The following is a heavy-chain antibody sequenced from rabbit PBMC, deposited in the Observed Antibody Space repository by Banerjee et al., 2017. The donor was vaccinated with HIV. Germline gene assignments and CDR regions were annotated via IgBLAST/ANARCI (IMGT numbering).Heavy chain of an antibody. CDR3: ARGLSDTNTRYFNL. Sequence: QEQLEESGGDLVKPGASLTLTCKASGIDFSSYYYMCWVRQAPGKGLEWIACINSGSSGTTYYASWAKGRFTISKTSSTTVTLQMTSLTAADTATYFCARGLSDTNTRYFNLWGPGTLVTVS. CDR1: GIDFSSYYY. D-gene: IGHD1-1*01. J-gene: IGHJ4*01. V-gene: IGHV1S45*01. CDR2: INSGSSGTT.